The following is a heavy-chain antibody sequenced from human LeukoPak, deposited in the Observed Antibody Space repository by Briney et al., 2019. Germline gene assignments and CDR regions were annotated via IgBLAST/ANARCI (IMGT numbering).Heavy chain of an antibody. CDR3: ARTLHPSSRSWYFDY. CDR1: GGSISSYY. V-gene: IGHV4-59*01. J-gene: IGHJ4*02. D-gene: IGHD6-13*01. CDR2: IYYSGST. Sequence: SETLSLTCTVSGGSISSYYWSWIRQPPGEGLQWIGYIYYSGSTNYNPSLKSRVTISVDTSKNQFSLKLSSVTAADTAVYYCARTLHPSSRSWYFDYWGQGTLVPVSS.